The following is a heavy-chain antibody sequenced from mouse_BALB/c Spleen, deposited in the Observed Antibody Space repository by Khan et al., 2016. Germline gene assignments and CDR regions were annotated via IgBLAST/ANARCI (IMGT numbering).Heavy chain of an antibody. CDR1: GFTFNTYA. D-gene: IGHD1-1*01. Sequence: EVQLVESGGGLVQPKGSLKLSCAASGFTFNTYAMNWVRQAPGKGLEWVARIRSKSNNYATYYADSVKDRFTISRDDSQSIRYLQMNNLKTEDTAMYYCVRHYYGSNWYFDVWGAGTTVTVSS. V-gene: IGHV10-1*02. J-gene: IGHJ1*01. CDR3: VRHYYGSNWYFDV. CDR2: IRSKSNNYAT.